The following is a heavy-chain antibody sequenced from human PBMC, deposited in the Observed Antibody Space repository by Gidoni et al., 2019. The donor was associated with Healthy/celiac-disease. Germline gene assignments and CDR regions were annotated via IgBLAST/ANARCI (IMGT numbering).Heavy chain of an antibody. CDR3: ARDFGAAAEDYYYYGMDV. J-gene: IGHJ6*02. V-gene: IGHV1-69*06. Sequence: QVQLVQSGAEVKKPGSSVKVSCKASGGTFSSYAISWVRQAPGQGLEWMGGIIPIFGTANYAQKCQGRVTITADKSTSTAYMELSSLRSEDTAVYYCARDFGAAAEDYYYYGMDVWGQGTTVTVSS. CDR2: IIPIFGTA. CDR1: GGTFSSYA. D-gene: IGHD6-13*01.